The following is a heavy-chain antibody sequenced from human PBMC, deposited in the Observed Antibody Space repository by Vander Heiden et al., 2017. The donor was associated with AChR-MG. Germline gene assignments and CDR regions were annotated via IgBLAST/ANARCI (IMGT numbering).Heavy chain of an antibody. V-gene: IGHV5-10-1*03. D-gene: IGHD3-3*01. CDR2: IDPSDSYT. J-gene: IGHJ4*02. Sequence: EVHLVQPGPELKKPGESLTISCQGSGYNFTDYWVTWVRRTPGGGLEWMGRIDPSDSYTDYSPSFEGHATLSVDRSTNTAFLMLTSLAASDTAMYFCARGGYLRGYYPLRFWGQGTLVTVSS. CDR3: ARGGYLRGYYPLRF. CDR1: GYNFTDYW.